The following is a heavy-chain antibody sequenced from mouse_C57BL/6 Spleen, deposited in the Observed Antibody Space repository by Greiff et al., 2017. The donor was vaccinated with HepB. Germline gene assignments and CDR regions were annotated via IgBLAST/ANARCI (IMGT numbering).Heavy chain of an antibody. D-gene: IGHD1-1*01. Sequence: QVHVKQSGAELARPGASVKLSCKASGYTFTSYGISWVKQRTGQGLEWIGEIYPRSGNTYYNEKFKGKATLTADKSSSTAYMELRSLTSADSAVYFCASPWNYYGSRYAMDYWGQGTSVTVSS. V-gene: IGHV1-81*01. J-gene: IGHJ4*01. CDR3: ASPWNYYGSRYAMDY. CDR1: GYTFTSYG. CDR2: IYPRSGNT.